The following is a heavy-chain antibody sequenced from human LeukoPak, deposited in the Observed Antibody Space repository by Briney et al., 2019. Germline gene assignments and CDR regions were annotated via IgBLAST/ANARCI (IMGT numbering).Heavy chain of an antibody. CDR1: GFPFDDKA. V-gene: IGHV3-9*03. CDR3: VKDIGSGSYQYGGYFDY. J-gene: IGHJ4*02. CDR2: ISRNSDSI. Sequence: GRSLRFSCAASGFPFDDKAMHWVRQAPGKGLEWVAGISRNSDSIGYADSVKGRFTISRDNAKNSLYLQMNSLGAEDMALYYCVKDIGSGSYQYGGYFDYWGQGTLVTVSS. D-gene: IGHD1-26*01.